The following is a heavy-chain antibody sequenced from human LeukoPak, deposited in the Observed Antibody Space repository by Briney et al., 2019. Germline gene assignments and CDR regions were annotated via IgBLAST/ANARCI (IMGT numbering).Heavy chain of an antibody. Sequence: SETLSLTCTASGGSISSYYWSWIRQPPGKGLEWIGYIYYSGSTNYNPSLKSRVTISVDTSKNQFSLKLSSVTAADTAVYYCARGRFPHNWNYVGFDYWGQGTLVTVSS. V-gene: IGHV4-59*01. D-gene: IGHD1-7*01. CDR2: IYYSGST. CDR3: ARGRFPHNWNYVGFDY. CDR1: GGSISSYY. J-gene: IGHJ4*02.